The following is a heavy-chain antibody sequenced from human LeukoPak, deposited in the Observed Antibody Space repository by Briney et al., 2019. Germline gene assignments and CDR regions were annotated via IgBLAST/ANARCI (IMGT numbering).Heavy chain of an antibody. V-gene: IGHV3-23*01. D-gene: IGHD3-22*01. CDR3: AKVRDSSGYYSDAFDI. CDR2: ISGSGGST. CDR1: GFTFSSYA. Sequence: GGSLRLSCAASGFTFSSYAMSWVRQAPGKGLEWVSAISGSGGSTYYADSVEGRFTISRDNSKNTLYLQMNSLRAEDTAVYYCAKVRDSSGYYSDAFDIWGQGTMVTVSS. J-gene: IGHJ3*02.